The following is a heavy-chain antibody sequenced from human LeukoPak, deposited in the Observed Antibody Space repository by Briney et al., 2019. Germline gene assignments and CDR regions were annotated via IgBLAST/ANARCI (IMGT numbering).Heavy chain of an antibody. CDR2: IYYSGST. Sequence: SETLSLTCTVSGGSIGSYYWSWIRQPPGKGLEWIEYIYYSGSTYYNPPLKSRVTISVDTSKNQFSLKLSSVTAADTAVYYCARARRYSSSSPILRDYYYYMDVWGKGTTVTVSS. J-gene: IGHJ6*03. CDR3: ARARRYSSSSPILRDYYYYMDV. V-gene: IGHV4-59*12. D-gene: IGHD6-6*01. CDR1: GGSIGSYY.